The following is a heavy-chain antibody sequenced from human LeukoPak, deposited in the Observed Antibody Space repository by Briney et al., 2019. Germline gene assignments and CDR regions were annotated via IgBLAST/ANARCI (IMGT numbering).Heavy chain of an antibody. Sequence: PSETLSLTCGVSGGSISSSYWWSWVRQPPGKGLEWIGEIYHSGSTNYNPSLKSRVTISVDTSKNQFSLKLSSVTAADTAVYYCARGSGSSWYYYYCYMDVWGKGTTVTVSS. CDR3: ARGSGSSWYYYYCYMDV. CDR1: GGSISSSYW. J-gene: IGHJ6*03. CDR2: IYHSGST. D-gene: IGHD6-13*01. V-gene: IGHV4-4*02.